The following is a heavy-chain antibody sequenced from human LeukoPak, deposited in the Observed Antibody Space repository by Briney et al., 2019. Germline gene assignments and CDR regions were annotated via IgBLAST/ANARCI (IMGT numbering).Heavy chain of an antibody. CDR2: IYSGGST. CDR3: ASTITIFGVVKDAFDI. D-gene: IGHD3-3*01. Sequence: GGSLRLSCAASGFTVSSNYMSWVRQAPGKGLEWVSVIYSGGSTYYADSVKGRFTISRDNSKNTLYLQMNSLRAEDTAVYYCASTITIFGVVKDAFDIWGQGTMVTVSS. J-gene: IGHJ3*02. CDR1: GFTVSSNY. V-gene: IGHV3-66*02.